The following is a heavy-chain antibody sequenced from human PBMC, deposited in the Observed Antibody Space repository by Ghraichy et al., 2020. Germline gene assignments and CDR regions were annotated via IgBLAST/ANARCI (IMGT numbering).Heavy chain of an antibody. V-gene: IGHV4-34*01. CDR1: GGSFSGYY. CDR2: INHSGST. Sequence: SQTLSLTCAVYGGSFSGYYWSWIRQPPGKGLEWIGEINHSGSTNYNPSLKSRVTISVDTSKNQFSLKLSSVTAADTAVYYCARGLGPDSSSRRWYFDLWGRGTLVTVSS. J-gene: IGHJ2*01. CDR3: ARGLGPDSSSRRWYFDL. D-gene: IGHD6-6*01.